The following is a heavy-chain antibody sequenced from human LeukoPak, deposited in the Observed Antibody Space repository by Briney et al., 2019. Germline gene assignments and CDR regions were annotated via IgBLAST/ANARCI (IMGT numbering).Heavy chain of an antibody. CDR1: GFTFSSYA. D-gene: IGHD3-16*02. Sequence: GGSLRLSCAASGFTFSSYAMSWVRQAPGKGLEWVSAISGSGGSTYHADSVKGRFTISRDNSKNTLYLQMNCLRAEDTAVYYCAKVLNDYVWGSYRIVPFDYWGQGTLVTVSS. CDR2: ISGSGGST. J-gene: IGHJ4*02. CDR3: AKVLNDYVWGSYRIVPFDY. V-gene: IGHV3-23*01.